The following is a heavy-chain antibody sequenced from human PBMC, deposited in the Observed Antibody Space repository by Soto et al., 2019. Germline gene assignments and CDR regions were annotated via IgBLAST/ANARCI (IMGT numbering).Heavy chain of an antibody. Sequence: GGSLRLSCAASGFTFSSYAMHWVRQAPGKGLEWVAVISYDGSNKYYADSVRGRFTISRDNSKNTLYLQMNSLRAEDTAVYYCARGGTRYLSYFDYWGQGTLVTVSS. CDR2: ISYDGSNK. CDR1: GFTFSSYA. D-gene: IGHD3-16*01. CDR3: ARGGTRYLSYFDY. V-gene: IGHV3-30-3*01. J-gene: IGHJ4*02.